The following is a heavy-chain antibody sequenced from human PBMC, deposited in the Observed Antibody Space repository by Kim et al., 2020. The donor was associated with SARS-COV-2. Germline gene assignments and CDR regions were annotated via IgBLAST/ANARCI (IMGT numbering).Heavy chain of an antibody. Sequence: ASVKVSCKASGYTFTTYDIIWVRQAPGQGLEWMGWMNPDSGRTGYAHEFQGRVTMTANASLGTAHTELSSLKYDDTAVYYCARGPPYYGSGHYYSPPNFD. D-gene: IGHD3-10*01. J-gene: IGHJ2*01. CDR1: GYTFTTYD. CDR2: MNPDSGRT. V-gene: IGHV1-8*01. CDR3: ARGPPYYGSGHYYSPPNFD.